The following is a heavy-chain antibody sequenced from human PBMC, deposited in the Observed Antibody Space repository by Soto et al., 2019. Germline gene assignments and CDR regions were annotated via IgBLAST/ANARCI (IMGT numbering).Heavy chain of an antibody. CDR3: ARGFGYSSSWRTTGMDV. D-gene: IGHD6-13*01. Sequence: ASVKVSCKASGYTFTGYYMHWVRQAPGQGLEWMGWINPNSGGTNYAQKFQGWVTMTRDTSISTAYMELSRLRSDDTAVYYCARGFGYSSSWRTTGMDVWGHGTTVTVTS. J-gene: IGHJ6*02. CDR2: INPNSGGT. CDR1: GYTFTGYY. V-gene: IGHV1-2*04.